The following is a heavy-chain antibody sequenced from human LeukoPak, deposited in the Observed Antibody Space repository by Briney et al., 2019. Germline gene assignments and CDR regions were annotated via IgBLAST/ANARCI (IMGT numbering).Heavy chain of an antibody. Sequence: ASVKVSCKASGYTFSSYGISWVRQAPGQGLEWMGWISVYNGNPEYAQKFQGRVIMTTDTFTSTAYMELRSLRSDDTAVYYCAREMATTYNWFDPWGQGTLVTVSS. CDR3: AREMATTYNWFDP. V-gene: IGHV1-18*01. D-gene: IGHD5-24*01. CDR2: ISVYNGNP. J-gene: IGHJ5*02. CDR1: GYTFSSYG.